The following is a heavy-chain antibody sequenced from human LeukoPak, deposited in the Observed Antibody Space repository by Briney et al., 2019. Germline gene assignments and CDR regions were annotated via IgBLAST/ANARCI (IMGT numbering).Heavy chain of an antibody. CDR2: INPNSGGT. V-gene: IGHV1-2*02. J-gene: IGHJ3*02. D-gene: IGHD1-26*01. Sequence: GASVKVSCKASGYTFTGYYMHWVRQAPGQGLEWMGWINPNSGGTNYAQKFQGRVTMTRDTSISTAYMELSRLRSGDTAVYYCARGRGGSYPLFDIWGQGTMVTVSS. CDR3: ARGRGGSYPLFDI. CDR1: GYTFTGYY.